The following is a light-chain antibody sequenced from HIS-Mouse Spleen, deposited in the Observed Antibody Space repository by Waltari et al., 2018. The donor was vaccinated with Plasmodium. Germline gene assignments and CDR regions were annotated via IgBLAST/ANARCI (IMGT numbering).Light chain of an antibody. CDR2: QDS. CDR3: QAWDSSTVV. V-gene: IGLV3-1*01. CDR1: KLADTY. J-gene: IGLJ2*01. Sequence: SYELTQPPSVSVSPGQTASITCPGDKLADTYACWYQQKPGQSPVLVIHQDSKRPSGIPERFSGSNSGNTATLTISGTQAMDEADYYCQAWDSSTVVFGGGTKLTVL.